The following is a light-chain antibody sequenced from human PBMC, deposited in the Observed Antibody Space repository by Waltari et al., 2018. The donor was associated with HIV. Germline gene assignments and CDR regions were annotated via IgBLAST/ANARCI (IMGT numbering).Light chain of an antibody. CDR1: NSDIGGSNY. CDR2: EVT. Sequence: QSALTQPPSASGSPGQSVTISCTGTNSDIGGSNYVSWYQQHPGKAPKLVISEVTKRPSVVPGRFSGSKSGTTASLTVSGLQAEDEADYYFSSYANKNGFYVVFGGGTRLTVL. V-gene: IGLV2-8*01. J-gene: IGLJ2*01. CDR3: SSYANKNGFYVV.